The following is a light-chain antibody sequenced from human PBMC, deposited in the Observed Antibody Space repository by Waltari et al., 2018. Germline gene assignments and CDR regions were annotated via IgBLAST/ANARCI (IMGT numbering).Light chain of an antibody. CDR2: GAS. Sequence: EIVLTQSPGTLSSSPGERATLSCRASQSVSSSYLAWYQQKPGQAPRLLLYGASSRATGIPDRFSGSGSGTDFTLTISRLEPEDFAVYYCQQYGSSPLTFGGGTKVEIK. CDR1: QSVSSSY. J-gene: IGKJ4*01. CDR3: QQYGSSPLT. V-gene: IGKV3-20*01.